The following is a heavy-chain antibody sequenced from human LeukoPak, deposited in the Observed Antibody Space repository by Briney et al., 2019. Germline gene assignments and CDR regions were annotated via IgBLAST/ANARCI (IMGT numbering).Heavy chain of an antibody. CDR2: NSGYKGNT. CDR3: ARDHGGKVDRYFDL. V-gene: IGHV1-18*01. J-gene: IGHJ2*01. Sequence: GASVKVSCKASGYPFASYGISWVRQAPGQGLEWRGWNSGYKGNTKYAQKFQGRVTMTTDTSTSTAYMELRSLRSDDTAVYYCARDHGGKVDRYFDLWGRGTLVTVSS. CDR1: GYPFASYG. D-gene: IGHD4-23*01.